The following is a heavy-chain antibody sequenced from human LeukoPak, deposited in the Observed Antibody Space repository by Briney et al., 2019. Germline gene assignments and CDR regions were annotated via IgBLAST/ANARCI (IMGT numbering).Heavy chain of an antibody. CDR1: GFTFSSYA. D-gene: IGHD1-14*01. Sequence: GRSLRLSCAASGFTFSSYAMHWVRQAPGKGLEWVAVISYDGSNKYYADSVKGRFTISRDNSKNTLYLQMNSLRAEDTAVYYCARSPPSNYYYYYMDVWGKGTTVTVSS. CDR2: ISYDGSNK. J-gene: IGHJ6*03. V-gene: IGHV3-30-3*01. CDR3: ARSPPSNYYYYYMDV.